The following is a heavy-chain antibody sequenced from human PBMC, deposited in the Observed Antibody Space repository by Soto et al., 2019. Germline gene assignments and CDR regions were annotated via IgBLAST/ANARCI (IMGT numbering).Heavy chain of an antibody. J-gene: IGHJ4*02. V-gene: IGHV3-30*18. Sequence: QVQLVESGGGVVQPGRSLRLSCAASGFTFSSCGMHWVRQAPGKGLEWVAVISYDGSNKYYADSVKGRFTISRDNSKNTLYLQMNSLRAEDTAVYYCAKTCSGGSCYSRFDYWGQGTLVTVSS. D-gene: IGHD2-15*01. CDR1: GFTFSSCG. CDR2: ISYDGSNK. CDR3: AKTCSGGSCYSRFDY.